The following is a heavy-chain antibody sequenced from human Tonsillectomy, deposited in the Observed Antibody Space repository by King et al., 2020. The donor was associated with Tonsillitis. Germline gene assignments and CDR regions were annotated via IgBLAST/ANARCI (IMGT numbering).Heavy chain of an antibody. D-gene: IGHD1-14*01. CDR2: IYHSGST. CDR3: ARDGPGPPGAFDL. CDR1: GGSISSGGYS. J-gene: IGHJ3*01. Sequence: LQLQESGSGLVKPSQTLSLTCAVSGGSISSGGYSWSWIRQPPGKGLEWIGYIYHSGSTYYNPSLKSRVTISVDRSKNQFSLKLSSVTAADTAVYYCARDGPGPPGAFDLSGQGTMVTVSS. V-gene: IGHV4-30-2*01.